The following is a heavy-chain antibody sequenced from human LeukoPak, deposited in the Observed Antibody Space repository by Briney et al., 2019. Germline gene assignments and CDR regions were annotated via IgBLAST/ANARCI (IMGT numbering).Heavy chain of an antibody. Sequence: PSETLSLTCTVSGGSISSYYWNWVRQPPGKGLEWIGYICYSGSTNYNPSLKSRVTISVDTSKNQFSLKLSSVTAADTAVYYCARVSGLSRYYDSSAYQYYFDYWGQGTLVTVSS. D-gene: IGHD3-22*01. V-gene: IGHV4-59*01. CDR2: ICYSGST. CDR1: GGSISSYY. CDR3: ARVSGLSRYYDSSAYQYYFDY. J-gene: IGHJ4*02.